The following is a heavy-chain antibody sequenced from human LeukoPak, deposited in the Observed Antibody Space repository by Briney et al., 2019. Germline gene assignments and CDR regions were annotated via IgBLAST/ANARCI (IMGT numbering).Heavy chain of an antibody. D-gene: IGHD2-2*01. CDR2: IRSKANSYAT. J-gene: IGHJ4*02. CDR3: TRLTGDDCSSTSCRDY. V-gene: IGHV3-73*01. CDR1: GFTFSGSA. Sequence: GGSLRLSCAASGFTFSGSAMHWVRQASGKGLEWVGRIRSKANSYATAYAASVKGRFTISRDDSKNTAYLQMNSLKTEDTAVHYCTRLTGDDCSSTSCRDYWGQGTLVTVSS.